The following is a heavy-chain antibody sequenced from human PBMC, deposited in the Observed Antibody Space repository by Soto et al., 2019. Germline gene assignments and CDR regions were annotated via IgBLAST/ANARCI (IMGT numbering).Heavy chain of an antibody. CDR3: AKPGVVRATAPFVY. Sequence: EVQLLESGGDLVQPGGSLRLSCAASGFTFSSYAMSWVRQAPGKGLEWVSTISGSGGSTYYADSVKGRFTISRDNSKKTVYLQLNSLRAEETAVYYCAKPGVVRATAPFVYWGQGTLVTVSS. V-gene: IGHV3-23*01. CDR1: GFTFSSYA. CDR2: ISGSGGST. J-gene: IGHJ4*02. D-gene: IGHD1-26*01.